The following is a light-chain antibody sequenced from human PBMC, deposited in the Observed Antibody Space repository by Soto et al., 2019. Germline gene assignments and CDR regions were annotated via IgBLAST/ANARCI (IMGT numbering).Light chain of an antibody. J-gene: IGKJ1*01. Sequence: DIQMTQSPSSLSASLGDRVTITCRASENIIQYLNWYQQKPGKVPRLLVYGASRLETGVPSRFSASRFGTEFTLTLRGLQSEDFATYYCQHSYSAPWTFGQGTKV. CDR2: GAS. V-gene: IGKV1-39*01. CDR1: ENIIQY. CDR3: QHSYSAPWT.